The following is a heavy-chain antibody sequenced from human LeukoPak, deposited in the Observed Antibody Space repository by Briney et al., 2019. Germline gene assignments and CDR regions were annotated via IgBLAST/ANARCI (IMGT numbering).Heavy chain of an antibody. V-gene: IGHV3-33*01. CDR1: GFTFSSYG. CDR3: ARDALRFGEIPAPAFDI. D-gene: IGHD3-10*01. J-gene: IGHJ3*02. Sequence: HPGGSLRLSRAASGFTFSSYGMHWVRQAPGKGLEWVAVIWYDGSNKYYADSVKGRFTISRDNSKNTLYLQMNSLRAEDTAVYYCARDALRFGEIPAPAFDIWGQGTMVTVSS. CDR2: IWYDGSNK.